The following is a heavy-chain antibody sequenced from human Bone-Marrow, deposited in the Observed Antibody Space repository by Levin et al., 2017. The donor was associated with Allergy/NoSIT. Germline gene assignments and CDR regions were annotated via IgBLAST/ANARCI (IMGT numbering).Heavy chain of an antibody. CDR2: ISPYNGDT. D-gene: IGHD1-26*01. Sequence: RGESLKISCKASGYTFTSYGITWVRQAPGQGLEWMGWISPYNGDTNYAQNLQDRVTLTTDTSTTTAYMELRSLRSDDTAVYYCARDFGSYYIDYWGQGTLVTVSS. J-gene: IGHJ4*02. V-gene: IGHV1-18*01. CDR1: GYTFTSYG. CDR3: ARDFGSYYIDY.